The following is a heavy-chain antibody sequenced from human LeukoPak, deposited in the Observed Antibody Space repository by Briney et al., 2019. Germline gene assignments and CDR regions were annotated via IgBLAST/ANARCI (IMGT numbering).Heavy chain of an antibody. CDR2: IYPGDSDT. J-gene: IGHJ3*02. D-gene: IGHD2/OR15-2a*01. CDR1: EYSFTDYW. CDR3: ARRMGNSNTPGKAFDI. V-gene: IGHV5-51*01. Sequence: GESLKISCKGSEYSFTDYWIGWVRQMPGKGLEWMGIIYPGDSDTRYSPSFQGQVTISADKSINTAYLQWSSLQASDTAIYYCARRMGNSNTPGKAFDIWGQGTMVTVSS.